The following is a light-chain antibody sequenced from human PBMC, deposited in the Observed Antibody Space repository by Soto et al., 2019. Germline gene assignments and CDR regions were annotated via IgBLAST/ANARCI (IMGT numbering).Light chain of an antibody. V-gene: IGKV3-15*01. J-gene: IGKJ4*01. CDR2: VAS. CDR1: QSGSSN. Sequence: EIVMTQSPATLSVSPGERATLSCRASQSGSSNLAWYQQKPGQTPKLLIYVASTSATGIPARFSGSGSGTEFTLTISSLQSEDFAVYYCQQYNVWPLTFGGGTKVEFK. CDR3: QQYNVWPLT.